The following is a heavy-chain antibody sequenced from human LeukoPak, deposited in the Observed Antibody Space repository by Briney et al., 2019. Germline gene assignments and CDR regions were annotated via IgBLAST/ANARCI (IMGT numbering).Heavy chain of an antibody. V-gene: IGHV3-7*01. CDR1: GFTFSSYA. J-gene: IGHJ6*03. CDR3: ARDATAAYYDFWSGYYFRGYYYYMDV. D-gene: IGHD3-3*01. CDR2: IKQDGSEK. Sequence: GGSLRLSCAASGFTFSSYAMSWVRQAPGKGLEWVANIKQDGSEKYYVDSVKGRFTISRDNAKNSLYLQMNSLRAEDTAVYYCARDATAAYYDFWSGYYFRGYYYYMDVWGKGTTVTVSS.